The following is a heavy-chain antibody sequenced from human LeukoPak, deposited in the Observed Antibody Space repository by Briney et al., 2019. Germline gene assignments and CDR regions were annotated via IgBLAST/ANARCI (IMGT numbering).Heavy chain of an antibody. CDR2: IYTSGST. J-gene: IGHJ6*03. Sequence: PSETLSLTCTASGCSISSGSYYWSWIRQPTGKGLEWIGRIYTSGSTSYNPSLKSRVTISVDTSKNQFSLKLSSVTAADTAVYYCARVLVVVAATDYYYYMDVWGKGTTVTISS. CDR3: ARVLVVVAATDYYYYMDV. V-gene: IGHV4-61*02. D-gene: IGHD2-15*01. CDR1: GCSISSGSYY.